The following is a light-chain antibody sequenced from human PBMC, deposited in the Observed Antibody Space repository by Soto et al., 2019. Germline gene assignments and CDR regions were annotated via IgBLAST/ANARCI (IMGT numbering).Light chain of an antibody. CDR2: TND. Sequence: QSVLTQPPSASGTPGQRVTISCSGSSFNIGRNPVNWYQQFPGTAPKLLIYTNDHRPSGVPDRFAGDKCRTSAALAISGLQFEYDADSSFSAWVDSLNGWWLGGGTNHTV. V-gene: IGLV1-44*01. CDR1: SFNIGRNP. CDR3: SAWVDSLNGWW. J-gene: IGLJ2*01.